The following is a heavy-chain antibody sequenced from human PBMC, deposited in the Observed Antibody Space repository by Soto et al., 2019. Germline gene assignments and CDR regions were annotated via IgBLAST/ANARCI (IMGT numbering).Heavy chain of an antibody. J-gene: IGHJ4*02. CDR2: IWYDGSNK. Sequence: PGGSLRLSCAASGFTFSSYGMHWVRQAPGKGLEWVALIWYDGSNKYYVDSVKGRFTISRDNSKNTLYLQMNSLRAEDKAFYYCASGYCTRTNCFAPGYWGQGTLVTVSS. D-gene: IGHD2-2*03. CDR3: ASGYCTRTNCFAPGY. V-gene: IGHV3-33*01. CDR1: GFTFSSYG.